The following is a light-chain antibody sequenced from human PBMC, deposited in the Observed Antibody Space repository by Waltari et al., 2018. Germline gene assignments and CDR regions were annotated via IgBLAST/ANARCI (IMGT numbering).Light chain of an antibody. CDR2: QAS. V-gene: IGKV1-5*03. CDR3: QQYNTYSWT. J-gene: IGKJ1*01. CDR1: QSIGRW. Sequence: DIQTTQSPSTLSASVGDGVTITCRASQSIGRWLAWYQQKPGKAPKLLMYQASSLERGVPSRFSGGGSGTEFTLTISSLQPDDFATYYCQQYNTYSWTFGQGTKVEIK.